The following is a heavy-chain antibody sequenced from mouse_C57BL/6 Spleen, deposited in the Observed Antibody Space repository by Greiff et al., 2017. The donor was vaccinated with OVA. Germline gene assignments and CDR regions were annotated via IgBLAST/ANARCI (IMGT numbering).Heavy chain of an antibody. Sequence: EVQLQQSGAELVRPGASVKLSCTASGFNIKDDYMHWVKQRPEQGLEWIGWIDPENGDTEYASKFQGKATITADTSSNTAYLPLSSLTSENTAVYYCTTGVVERGYFDYWGQGTTLTVSS. CDR1: GFNIKDDY. J-gene: IGHJ2*01. CDR2: IDPENGDT. D-gene: IGHD1-1*01. V-gene: IGHV14-4*01. CDR3: TTGVVERGYFDY.